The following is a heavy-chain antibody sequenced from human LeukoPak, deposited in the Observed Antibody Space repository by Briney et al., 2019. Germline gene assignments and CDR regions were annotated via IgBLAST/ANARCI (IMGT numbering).Heavy chain of an antibody. J-gene: IGHJ4*02. Sequence: PGGSLRLSCAASGFSLSNYVMTWVRQAPGKGLDWVSAIRTNDETHYADSVKGRFTVSRDSAKSTLYLHMDSLRVDDTAVYYCAKLRPYGTTWYGAAVNWGQGALVTVSS. CDR1: GFSLSNYV. D-gene: IGHD6-13*01. V-gene: IGHV3-23*01. CDR3: AKLRPYGTTWYGAAVN. CDR2: IRTNDET.